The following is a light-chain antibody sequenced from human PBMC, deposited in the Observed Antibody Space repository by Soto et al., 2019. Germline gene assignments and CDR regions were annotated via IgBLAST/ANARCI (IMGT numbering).Light chain of an antibody. CDR3: QQYNSYSPYT. V-gene: IGKV1-5*03. J-gene: IGKJ2*01. CDR2: KAS. Sequence: DIQMTQSPSTLSASVGDRVTITCRASQSISSWLAWYQQKPGKAPKLLIYKASSLESGVPSRFSGSGSGTEFTLTISSLQPDDFAPYYGQQYNSYSPYTFGQGTKLEIK. CDR1: QSISSW.